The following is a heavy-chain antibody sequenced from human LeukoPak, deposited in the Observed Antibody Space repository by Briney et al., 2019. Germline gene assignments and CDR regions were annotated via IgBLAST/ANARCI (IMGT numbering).Heavy chain of an antibody. CDR3: ARDLLNEGNHLDY. J-gene: IGHJ4*02. Sequence: SQTLSLTCTVSGGSISSGDYYWSWIRQPPGKGLEWIGYIYYSGSTYYNPSLKSRVTISVDTSKNQFSLKLSSVTAADTAVYYCARDLLNEGNHLDYWGQGTLVAVSS. V-gene: IGHV4-30-4*01. CDR2: IYYSGST. CDR1: GGSISSGDYY. D-gene: IGHD4-23*01.